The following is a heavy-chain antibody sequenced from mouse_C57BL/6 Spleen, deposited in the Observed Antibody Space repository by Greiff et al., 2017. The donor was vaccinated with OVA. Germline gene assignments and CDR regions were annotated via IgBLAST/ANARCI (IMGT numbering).Heavy chain of an antibody. CDR3: ARGGNGYYVGDY. Sequence: VQLQQSGPELVKPGASVKMSCKASGYTFTDYYMHWVKQSHGKSLEWIGYIYPYNGGTGYKQKFKGKATLTVDKSSSTAYMELRSLTSEDSAVYYCARGGNGYYVGDYWGQGTTLTVSS. CDR1: GYTFTDYY. J-gene: IGHJ2*01. CDR2: IYPYNGGT. V-gene: IGHV1-34*01. D-gene: IGHD2-3*01.